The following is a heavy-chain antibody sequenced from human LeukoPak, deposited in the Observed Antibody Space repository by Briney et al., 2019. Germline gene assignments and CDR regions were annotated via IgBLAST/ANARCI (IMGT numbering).Heavy chain of an antibody. CDR3: ARDRIEYCSGGSCYDAWFDP. J-gene: IGHJ5*02. CDR2: ISSSSSYI. Sequence: PGGSLRLSCAASGFTFSSYSMNWVRQAPGKGLEGVSSISSSSSYIYYADSVKGRFTISRDNAKNSLYLQMNSLRAEDTAVYYCARDRIEYCSGGSCYDAWFDPWGQGTLVTASS. D-gene: IGHD2-15*01. V-gene: IGHV3-21*01. CDR1: GFTFSSYS.